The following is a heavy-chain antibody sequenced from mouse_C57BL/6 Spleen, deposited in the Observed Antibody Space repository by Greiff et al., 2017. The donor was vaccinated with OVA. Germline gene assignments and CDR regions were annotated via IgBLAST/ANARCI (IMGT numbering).Heavy chain of an antibody. CDR2: ICNGGGST. D-gene: IGHD1-1*01. CDR1: GFTFSDYY. CDR3: ARDYYGSSYCAMDY. Sequence: EVHLVESGGGLVQPGGSLKLSCAASGFTFSDYYMYWVRQTPEKRLEWVAYICNGGGSTYYPDTVQGRFTISRDNAKNTLYLQMSRLKSEDTAMYYCARDYYGSSYCAMDYWGQGTSVTVSS. V-gene: IGHV5-12*01. J-gene: IGHJ4*01.